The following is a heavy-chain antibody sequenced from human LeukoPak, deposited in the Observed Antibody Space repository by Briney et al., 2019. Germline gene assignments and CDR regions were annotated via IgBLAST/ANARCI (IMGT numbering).Heavy chain of an antibody. CDR2: MNPNSGNT. J-gene: IGHJ4*02. CDR3: ARIKPARAGYGDCGGGDY. D-gene: IGHD4-17*01. Sequence: ASVKVSCKASGYTFTSYDINWVRQATGQGLEWMGWMNPNSGNTGYAQRFQGRVTMTRNTSISTAYMELSSLRSEDTAVYYCARIKPARAGYGDCGGGDYWGQGTLVTVSS. V-gene: IGHV1-8*01. CDR1: GYTFTSYD.